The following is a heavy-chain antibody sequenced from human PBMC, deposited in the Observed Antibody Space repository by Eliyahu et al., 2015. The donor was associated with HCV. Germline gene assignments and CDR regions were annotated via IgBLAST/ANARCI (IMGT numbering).Heavy chain of an antibody. Sequence: QITLKESGPTLVKPTQTLTLTCTFSGFSLSTSGVGVGWIRQPPGKALEWLALIYWDDDKRYSPSLKSRLTITKDTSKNQVVLTMTNMDPVDTATYYCAHTRNYDFWSGYTGGAQYYFDYWGQGTLVTVSS. V-gene: IGHV2-5*02. D-gene: IGHD3-3*01. CDR3: AHTRNYDFWSGYTGGAQYYFDY. CDR2: IYWDDDK. J-gene: IGHJ4*02. CDR1: GFSLSTSGVG.